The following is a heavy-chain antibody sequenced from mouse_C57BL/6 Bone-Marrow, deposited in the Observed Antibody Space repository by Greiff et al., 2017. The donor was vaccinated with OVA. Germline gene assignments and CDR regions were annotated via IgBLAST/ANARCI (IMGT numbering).Heavy chain of an antibody. CDR2: ILPGSGST. Sequence: VQLQQSGAELMKPGASVKLSCKATGYTFTGYWIEWVKQRPGHGLEWIGEILPGSGSTNYNEKFKGKATFTADTSSNTAYMQLSSLTTEDSAIYYCAREGPITTVVAMDYFDYWGQGTTLTVSS. D-gene: IGHD1-1*01. V-gene: IGHV1-9*01. CDR1: GYTFTGYW. J-gene: IGHJ2*01. CDR3: AREGPITTVVAMDYFDY.